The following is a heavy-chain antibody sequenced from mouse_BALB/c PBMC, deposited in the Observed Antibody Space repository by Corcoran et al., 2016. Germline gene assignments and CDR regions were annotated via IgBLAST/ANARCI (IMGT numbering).Heavy chain of an antibody. CDR2: IDPANGNT. CDR3: ARYYYFDY. Sequence: EVQLQQSGAELVKPGASVKLSCTASGFNIKDTYMHWVKQRPEQGLEWIGRIDPANGNTKYDPKFQGKATITADTSSNTAYPQLSSLTSEDTAVYYCARYYYFDYWGQGTTLTVSS. J-gene: IGHJ2*01. V-gene: IGHV14-3*02. CDR1: GFNIKDTY.